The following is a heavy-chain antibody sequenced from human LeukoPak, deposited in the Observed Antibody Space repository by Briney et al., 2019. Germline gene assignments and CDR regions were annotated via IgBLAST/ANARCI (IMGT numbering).Heavy chain of an antibody. CDR1: GFTFKNAW. D-gene: IGHD2-21*02. V-gene: IGHV3-15*01. J-gene: IGHJ6*02. CDR3: TRVTAYYDYGMDV. CDR2: IKSKGDGATT. Sequence: PGGSLRLSCAASGFTFKNAWMSWVRQAPGKGLEWVGRIKSKGDGATTDYAAPVTGRFTISRDDSKNTLYLQMNSLKTEDTAVYYCTRVTAYYDYGMDVWGQGTTVTVSS.